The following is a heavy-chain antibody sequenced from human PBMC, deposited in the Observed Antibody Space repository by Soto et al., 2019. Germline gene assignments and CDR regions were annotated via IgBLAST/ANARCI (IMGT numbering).Heavy chain of an antibody. D-gene: IGHD3-3*01. CDR2: ISGSGGST. CDR3: ANDITIFGVVIDDYYYYMDV. J-gene: IGHJ6*03. Sequence: EVQLLESGGGLVQPGGSLRLSCAASGFTFSSYAMSWVRQAPGKGLEWVSAISGSGGSTYYADSVKGRFTISRDNSKNTLYLQMKSLRAEDTAVYYCANDITIFGVVIDDYYYYMDVWGKGTTVTVSS. V-gene: IGHV3-23*01. CDR1: GFTFSSYA.